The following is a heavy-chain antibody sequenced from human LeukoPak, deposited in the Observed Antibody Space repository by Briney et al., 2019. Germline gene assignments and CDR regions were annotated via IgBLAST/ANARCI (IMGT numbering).Heavy chain of an antibody. CDR1: GGSFSGYY. V-gene: IGHV4-34*01. D-gene: IGHD3-22*01. Sequence: SETLSLTCAVYGGSFSGYYWSWIRQPPGKGLEWIGEINHSGSTTYNPSLKSRVTISVDTCKNQFSLKLSSVTAADTAVYYCARGGGGVNSYYDSSDAFDIWGQGTMVTVSS. CDR3: ARGGGGVNSYYDSSDAFDI. J-gene: IGHJ3*02. CDR2: INHSGST.